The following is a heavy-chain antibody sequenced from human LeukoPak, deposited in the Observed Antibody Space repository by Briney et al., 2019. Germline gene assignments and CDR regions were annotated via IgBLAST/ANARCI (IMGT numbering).Heavy chain of an antibody. CDR2: FDPEDGET. V-gene: IGHV1-24*01. CDR3: ATFLRPTDAFDI. CDR1: GYTVTELS. D-gene: IGHD3-16*01. J-gene: IGHJ3*02. Sequence: ASVKVSCKVSGYTVTELSMHWVRQAPGKGLECMGGFDPEDGETIYAQKFQGRVTMTEDTSTDTAYMELSSLRSEDTAVYYCATFLRPTDAFDIWGQGTMVTVSS.